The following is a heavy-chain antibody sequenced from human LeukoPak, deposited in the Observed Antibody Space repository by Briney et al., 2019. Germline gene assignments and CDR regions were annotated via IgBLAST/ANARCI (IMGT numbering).Heavy chain of an antibody. Sequence: PGGSLRLSCAASGFTFSSYSMNWVRQAPGKGLEWVSSISSSSSYIYYADSVKGRFNAKNSLYLQMNSLRAEDTAVYYCARPLGAYSSSGGAFDIWGQGTMVTVSS. D-gene: IGHD6-6*01. CDR1: GFTFSSYS. CDR2: ISSSSSYI. V-gene: IGHV3-21*01. J-gene: IGHJ3*02. CDR3: ARPLGAYSSSGGAFDI.